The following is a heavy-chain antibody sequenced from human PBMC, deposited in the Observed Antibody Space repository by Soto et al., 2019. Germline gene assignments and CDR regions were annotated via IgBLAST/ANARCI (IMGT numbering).Heavy chain of an antibody. D-gene: IGHD4-17*01. J-gene: IGHJ5*02. CDR2: INSDGSTT. CDR3: ARGVAIYGDTPNNWFDP. V-gene: IGHV3-74*03. Sequence: PGGFLRLSCAASGITFISYWMHWVRQVPGKGLVWVAHINSDGSTTTYADSVKGRFTISRDNAKSTLDLQMNGLRAEDTAVYYCARGVAIYGDTPNNWFDPWGQGTLVTVSS. CDR1: GITFISYW.